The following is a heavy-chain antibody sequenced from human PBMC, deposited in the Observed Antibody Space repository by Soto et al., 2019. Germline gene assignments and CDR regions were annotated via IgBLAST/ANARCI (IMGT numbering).Heavy chain of an antibody. CDR1: GGSFTSNNW. CDR2: IYRTGST. Sequence: QVQLQESGPGLVKPLGTLSLTCAVSGGSFTSNNWWTWVRQAPRQGLEWIGEIYRTGSTNYNPSLKSRVTISLDKSENQFSLKVTSLTAADTAVYYCASRDPGTSVDYWGQGTLVTVSS. D-gene: IGHD1-7*01. CDR3: ASRDPGTSVDY. J-gene: IGHJ4*02. V-gene: IGHV4-4*02.